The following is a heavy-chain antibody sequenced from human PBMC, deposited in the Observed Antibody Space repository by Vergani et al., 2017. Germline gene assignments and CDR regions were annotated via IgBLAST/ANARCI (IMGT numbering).Heavy chain of an antibody. V-gene: IGHV1-69*11. D-gene: IGHD3-10*01. Sequence: VQLLESGAEVKKPGSSVKVSCKASGGTFSSYALNWVRQAPGQGLEWMGSIIPSLATTIYAQKFQGRVTITADESTSTAYMELSSLRSEDTALYYCARDENYYGSGSPPLDYWGQGTLVTVSS. CDR2: IIPSLATT. J-gene: IGHJ4*02. CDR3: ARDENYYGSGSPPLDY. CDR1: GGTFSSYA.